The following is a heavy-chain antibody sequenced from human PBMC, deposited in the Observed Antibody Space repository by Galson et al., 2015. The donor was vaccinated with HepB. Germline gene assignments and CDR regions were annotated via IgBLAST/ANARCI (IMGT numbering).Heavy chain of an antibody. J-gene: IGHJ2*01. D-gene: IGHD2-21*02. Sequence: SLRLSCAASGFTFSSYSMNWVRQAPGKGLEWVSSISSSSSYIYYADSVKGRFTISRDNAKNSLYLQMNSLRADDTAVYYCARDVVVTAIPGAWYFDLWGRGTLVTVSS. V-gene: IGHV3-21*01. CDR3: ARDVVVTAIPGAWYFDL. CDR2: ISSSSSYI. CDR1: GFTFSSYS.